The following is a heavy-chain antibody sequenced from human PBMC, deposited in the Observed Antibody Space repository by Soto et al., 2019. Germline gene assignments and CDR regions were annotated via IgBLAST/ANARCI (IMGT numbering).Heavy chain of an antibody. CDR1: GYIFTSYW. J-gene: IGHJ4*02. Sequence: QVQLVQSGAEVKRPGDSVTVSCKTSGYIFTSYWIHWVRQAPGQGLEWMGLIKPSGGSTTYAQKFQGRVTMTRDTPTSTVYMELRSLKSEDTAVYYCARVEGYSADERDWGQGTLVPVSS. CDR3: ARVEGYSADERD. CDR2: IKPSGGST. D-gene: IGHD5-12*01. V-gene: IGHV1-46*01.